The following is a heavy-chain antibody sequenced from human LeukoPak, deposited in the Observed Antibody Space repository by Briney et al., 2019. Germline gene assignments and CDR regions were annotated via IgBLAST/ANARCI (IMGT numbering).Heavy chain of an antibody. Sequence: PGGSMRLSSAAYGSTFSSYAMSCVRQAEGKGLGWVSSISGIGGRTYYADSGKGRFTICRDNSKNTLYLQLDGRRADATALYYGARGKYYDILTGPIGHFYSWGQGTLVTVSS. V-gene: IGHV3-23*01. CDR1: GSTFSSYA. CDR3: ARGKYYDILTGPIGHFYS. J-gene: IGHJ4*02. CDR2: ISGIGGRT. D-gene: IGHD3-9*01.